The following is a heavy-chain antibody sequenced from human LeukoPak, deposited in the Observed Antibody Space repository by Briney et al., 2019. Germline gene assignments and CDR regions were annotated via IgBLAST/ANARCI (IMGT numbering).Heavy chain of an antibody. J-gene: IGHJ4*02. CDR2: IGADSGNT. V-gene: IGHV1-18*01. CDR3: AKNRGATWWDLVDY. CDR1: GHTFTNFG. D-gene: IGHD1-26*01. Sequence: ASVKVSCKASGHTFTNFGITWVRQAPGRGLEWMGWIGADSGNTNYAQKFQGRVTLSIDTSTSTAYIELRTLGSDDTAVYFCAKNRGATWWDLVDYWGQGTLVTVSS.